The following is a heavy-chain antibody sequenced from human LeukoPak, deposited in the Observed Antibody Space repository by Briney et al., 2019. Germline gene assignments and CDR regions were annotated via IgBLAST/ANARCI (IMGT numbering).Heavy chain of an antibody. V-gene: IGHV1-2*02. CDR3: ARGVCGGDCYWGYFPH. CDR2: INPNSGGT. CDR1: GYTFTGYY. D-gene: IGHD2-21*02. Sequence: ASVKVSCKASGYTFTGYYMHWVRQAPGQGLEWMGWINPNSGGTNYAQKFQGRVTMIRDTSISTAYMELSRLRSDDTAVYYCARGVCGGDCYWGYFPHWGQGTLVTVSS. J-gene: IGHJ1*01.